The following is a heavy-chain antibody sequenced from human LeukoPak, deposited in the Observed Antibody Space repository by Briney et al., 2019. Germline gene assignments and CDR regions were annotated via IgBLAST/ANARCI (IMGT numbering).Heavy chain of an antibody. V-gene: IGHV3-30*02. Sequence: GGSLRLSCAASGFAFSTYDIHWVRQAPGRGLEWVAFIRYDGSNKYYADSVKGRLTITRDNAKNTLYLQMNSLRAEDTAVYYCARGVDSLSHWGQGALVTVSS. CDR3: ARGVDSLSH. J-gene: IGHJ4*02. D-gene: IGHD3-22*01. CDR1: GFAFSTYD. CDR2: IRYDGSNK.